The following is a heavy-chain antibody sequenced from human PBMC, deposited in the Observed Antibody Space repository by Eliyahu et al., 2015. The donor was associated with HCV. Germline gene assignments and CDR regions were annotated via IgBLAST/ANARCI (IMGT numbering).Heavy chain of an antibody. CDR3: TFEYSSSSVSYWFDS. D-gene: IGHD6-6*01. CDR2: IKSKTDGGTT. J-gene: IGHJ5*01. Sequence: EVQLVESGGGLVKPGGSLRLSCAASGFYFXNAWMSWVRQAPGKGLEWVGRIKSKTDGGTTDYAAPVKGRFTISRDDSKNTLYLQMNSLKTEDTAVYYCTFEYSSSSVSYWFDSWGQGTLVTVSS. CDR1: GFYFXNAW. V-gene: IGHV3-15*01.